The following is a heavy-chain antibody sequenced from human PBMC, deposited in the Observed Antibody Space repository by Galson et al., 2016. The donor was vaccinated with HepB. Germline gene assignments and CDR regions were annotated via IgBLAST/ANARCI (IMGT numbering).Heavy chain of an antibody. CDR1: GYTFTGYY. CDR2: INPKSGGT. Sequence: SVKVSCKASGYTFTGYYIHWVRQAPGQGLEWMGWINPKSGGTDSAQKFQGRVTMTRDTSISTAYMEVRRLTSDDTAVYYCARGGVLYQDTLEQPRLDYWGQGTLVIVS. J-gene: IGHJ4*01. V-gene: IGHV1-2*02. D-gene: IGHD1/OR15-1a*01. CDR3: ARGGVLYQDTLEQPRLDY.